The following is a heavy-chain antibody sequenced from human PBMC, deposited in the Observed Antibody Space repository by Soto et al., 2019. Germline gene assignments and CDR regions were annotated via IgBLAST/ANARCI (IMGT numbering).Heavy chain of an antibody. V-gene: IGHV4-30-4*01. CDR1: GGSISSGDYY. D-gene: IGHD3-16*01. J-gene: IGHJ6*02. Sequence: QVQLQESGPGLVKPSQTLSLTCTVSGGSISSGDYYWSWIRQPPGKGLEWIGYIYYSGSTYYNPSLRSRVTISVDTSKNHFSLKLSSVTAAATAVYSCARDMGGGTHYVMDVWGHEPTVTVSS. CDR2: IYYSGST. CDR3: ARDMGGGTHYVMDV.